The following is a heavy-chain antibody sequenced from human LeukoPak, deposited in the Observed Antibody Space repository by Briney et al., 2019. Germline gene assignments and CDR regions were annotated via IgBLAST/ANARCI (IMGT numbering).Heavy chain of an antibody. CDR3: ARGLEYTPYYYYYMDV. CDR2: ISSNGGST. D-gene: IGHD1-1*01. Sequence: GGSLRLSCAASGFTFSNAWMSWVRQAPGKGLEYVSAISSNGGSTYYANSVKGRFTISRDNSKDTLYLQMGSLRAEDMAVYYCARGLEYTPYYYYYMDVWGKGTTVTISS. J-gene: IGHJ6*03. CDR1: GFTFSNAW. V-gene: IGHV3-64*01.